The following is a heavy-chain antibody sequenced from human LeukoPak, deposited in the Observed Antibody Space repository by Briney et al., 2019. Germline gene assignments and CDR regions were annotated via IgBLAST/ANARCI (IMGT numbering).Heavy chain of an antibody. Sequence: SETLSLTCAVYGGSFSGYYWSWIRQPPGKGLEWIGEINHSGSTNYNPSLKSRVTISVDTSKNQFSLKLSSVTAADTAVYYCAVCMVRGVIISYDYWGQGTLVTVSS. J-gene: IGHJ4*02. CDR2: INHSGST. CDR1: GGSFSGYY. CDR3: AVCMVRGVIISYDY. V-gene: IGHV4-34*01. D-gene: IGHD3-10*01.